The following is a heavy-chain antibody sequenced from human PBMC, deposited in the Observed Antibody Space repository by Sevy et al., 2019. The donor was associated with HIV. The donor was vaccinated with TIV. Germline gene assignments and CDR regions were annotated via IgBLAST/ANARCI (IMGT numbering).Heavy chain of an antibody. CDR3: ARVPRCIAAAGTCYYYGMDV. D-gene: IGHD6-13*01. Sequence: QSQTLSLTCAISGDSVSSNSAAWNWIRQSPSRGLEWLGRTYYRSKWYNDYAVSVKGRITINPDTSKNQFSLQLNSVTPEDTAVYYCARVPRCIAAAGTCYYYGMDVWGQGTTVTVSS. J-gene: IGHJ6*02. V-gene: IGHV6-1*01. CDR1: GDSVSSNSAA. CDR2: TYYRSKWYN.